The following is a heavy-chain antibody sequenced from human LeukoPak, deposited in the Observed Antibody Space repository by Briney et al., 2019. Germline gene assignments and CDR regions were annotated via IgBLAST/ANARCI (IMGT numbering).Heavy chain of an antibody. J-gene: IGHJ4*02. V-gene: IGHV3-23*01. D-gene: IGHD2-15*01. CDR2: IISSGGST. CDR1: GFTFSSYA. CDR3: AKGSYYSTGGY. Sequence: GGSLRLSCAVSGFTFSSYAMSWVRQAPGKGLEWVSGIISSGGSTDYADSVKGRFTISRDNSKNTLFLQMNSLRAEDTAIYYCAKGSYYSTGGYWGQGTLVTVSS.